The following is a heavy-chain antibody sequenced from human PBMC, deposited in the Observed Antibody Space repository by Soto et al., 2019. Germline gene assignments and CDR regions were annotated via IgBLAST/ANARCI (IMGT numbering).Heavy chain of an antibody. CDR3: ASSYYYDSSGYYPPYFDY. CDR2: INPNSGGT. V-gene: IGHV1-2*02. J-gene: IGHJ4*02. D-gene: IGHD3-22*01. Sequence: GASVKVSCKASGYTFTGYYMHWVRQAPGQGLEWMGWINPNSGGTNYAQKFQGRVTMTRDTSISTAYMELSRLRSDDTAVYYCASSYYYDSSGYYPPYFDYWGQGTLVTVSS. CDR1: GYTFTGYY.